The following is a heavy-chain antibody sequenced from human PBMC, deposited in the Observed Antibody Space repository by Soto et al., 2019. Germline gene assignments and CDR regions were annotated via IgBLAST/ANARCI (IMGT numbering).Heavy chain of an antibody. CDR2: IYWDDDK. V-gene: IGHV2-5*02. Sequence: QITLKESGPPLAKPTQTLTLTCSFSGFSLSTSGVGVGWIRQPTGKALEWLALIYWDDDKRYSPFLKSRLTITKDTSKNQVVPTMTNLDPVDTATYYCAHKASSGSFAHYGMGVWGQGTTVTVSS. D-gene: IGHD3-10*01. CDR3: AHKASSGSFAHYGMGV. J-gene: IGHJ6*02. CDR1: GFSLSTSGVG.